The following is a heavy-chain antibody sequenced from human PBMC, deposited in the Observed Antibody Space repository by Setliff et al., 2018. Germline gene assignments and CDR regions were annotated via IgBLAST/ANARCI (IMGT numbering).Heavy chain of an antibody. J-gene: IGHJ6*02. CDR2: IYYSGAT. CDR1: GGSIKDEDHY. CDR3: ARVAAYSSSWYIYYYGMDV. Sequence: NPSETLSLTCTVSGGSIKDEDHYWGWIRQPPGKGLEWIGTIYYSGATYHNPSLKSRLAISVDTSKNQFSLKLNSVTAADTAVYYCARVAAYSSSWYIYYYGMDVWGQGTTVTVSS. V-gene: IGHV4-39*01. D-gene: IGHD6-13*01.